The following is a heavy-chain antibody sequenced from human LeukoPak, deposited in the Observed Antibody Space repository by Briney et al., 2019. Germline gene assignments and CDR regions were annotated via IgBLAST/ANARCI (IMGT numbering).Heavy chain of an antibody. D-gene: IGHD4/OR15-4a*01. CDR3: ARALAVLGRGPRDFDF. V-gene: IGHV1-2*02. J-gene: IGHJ4*02. CDR1: GYTFTGYY. CDR2: INPNSGGT. Sequence: ASVKVSCKASGYTFTGYYMHWVRQAPGQGLEWMGWINPNSGGTNYAQKFQGRVTMTRDTSISTAHMELRSLRSDDTAVYYCARALAVLGRGPRDFDFWGQGTLVTVSS.